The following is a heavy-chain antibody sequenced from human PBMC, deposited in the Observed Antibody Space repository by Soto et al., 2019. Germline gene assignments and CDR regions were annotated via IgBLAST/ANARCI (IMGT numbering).Heavy chain of an antibody. D-gene: IGHD6-13*01. Sequence: PGESLKISCKAIGYTFTNYWIGWVRQTPGKGLEWMGTIFPGDSDTRYNPSFEGQVTVSADESISTAYLQWNTLKASDTAMYYCARPGGAAGTRYWGQGTLVTVSS. J-gene: IGHJ4*02. V-gene: IGHV5-51*01. CDR2: IFPGDSDT. CDR3: ARPGGAAGTRY. CDR1: GYTFTNYW.